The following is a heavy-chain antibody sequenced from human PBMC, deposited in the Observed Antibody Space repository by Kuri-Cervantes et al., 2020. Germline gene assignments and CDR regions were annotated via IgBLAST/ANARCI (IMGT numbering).Heavy chain of an antibody. D-gene: IGHD5-12*01. CDR2: IYWDDDK. CDR1: GFSLSASGMG. Sequence: SGPTLVKPTQTLTLTCTFSGFSLSASGMGVGWIRQPPGKALEWLALIYWDDDKRYSPSPKSRLTVTKDTSKNQVVLTMTNMDPVDTATYYCAHSVSGYSGYDYWGQGALVTVSS. V-gene: IGHV2-5*02. J-gene: IGHJ4*02. CDR3: AHSVSGYSGYDY.